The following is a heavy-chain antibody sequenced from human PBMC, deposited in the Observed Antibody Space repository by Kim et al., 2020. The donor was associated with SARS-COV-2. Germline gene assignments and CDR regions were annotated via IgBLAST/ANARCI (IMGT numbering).Heavy chain of an antibody. V-gene: IGHV3-33*01. CDR3: TRDESTSGWFASDY. J-gene: IGHJ4*02. D-gene: IGHD6-19*01. CDR2: IWHDGNKK. Sequence: GGSLRLSCSASGFTFSSYGMHWVRQAPGKGLEWVAVIWHDGNKKYYADSVKGRFTISKDNSKNTLYLQMDSLRVEDTAVYYCTRDESTSGWFASDYWGRGTLVTVSS. CDR1: GFTFSSYG.